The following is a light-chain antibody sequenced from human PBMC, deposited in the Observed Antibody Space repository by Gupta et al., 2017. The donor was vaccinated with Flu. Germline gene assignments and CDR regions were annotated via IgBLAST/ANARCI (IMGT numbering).Light chain of an antibody. Sequence: DIQMTQSPSFLSASVGDRVTITCRASQDVGNWLAWYQQRPGKAPKLLIYAASSLQSGVPSRFSGSGSGTDFTLTIRFLLPEDFAIYFCQHDNGFPLTFGGGTKVEFK. V-gene: IGKV1-12*01. J-gene: IGKJ4*01. CDR1: QDVGNW. CDR3: QHDNGFPLT. CDR2: AAS.